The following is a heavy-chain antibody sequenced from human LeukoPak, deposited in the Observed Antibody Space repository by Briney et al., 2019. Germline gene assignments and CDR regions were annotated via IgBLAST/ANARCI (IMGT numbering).Heavy chain of an antibody. Sequence: ASVKVSCKASGYTFTDYYMYWVRQAPGQGLEWMGWINPNSGDTNYAQKFQGRVSMTGDTSISTAYMELSRLRSDDTAVYYCARTLVVINDAFDIWGQGTMVTVSS. CDR2: INPNSGDT. CDR1: GYTFTDYY. CDR3: ARTLVVINDAFDI. J-gene: IGHJ3*02. D-gene: IGHD3-22*01. V-gene: IGHV1-2*02.